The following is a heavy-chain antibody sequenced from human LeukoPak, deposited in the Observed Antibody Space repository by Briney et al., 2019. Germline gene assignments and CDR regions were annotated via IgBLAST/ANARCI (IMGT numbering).Heavy chain of an antibody. D-gene: IGHD2-2*01. CDR2: INHAGTT. Sequence: SETLSLTCALYGGSFTYYYWSWIRQPPGKGLEWIGEINHAGTTDYNPSLKSRVTISVDTSKNQFSLKVTSVTAADTAVYYCARDSGSSTHDPWGQGTLVTVSS. CDR3: ARDSGSSTHDP. V-gene: IGHV4-34*01. CDR1: GGSFTYYY. J-gene: IGHJ5*02.